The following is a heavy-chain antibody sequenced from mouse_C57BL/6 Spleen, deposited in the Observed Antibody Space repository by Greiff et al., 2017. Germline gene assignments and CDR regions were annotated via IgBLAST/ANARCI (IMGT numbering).Heavy chain of an antibody. J-gene: IGHJ2*01. V-gene: IGHV1-15*01. D-gene: IGHD1-1*01. Sequence: QLQQSGAELVRPGASVTLSCKASGYTFTDYEMHWVKQTPVHGLEWIGAIDPETGGTAYNQKFKGKAILTADKSSSTAYMELRSLTSEDSAVYYCTRYGFTSVVADYFDYWGQGTTLTVSS. CDR3: TRYGFTSVVADYFDY. CDR1: GYTFTDYE. CDR2: IDPETGGT.